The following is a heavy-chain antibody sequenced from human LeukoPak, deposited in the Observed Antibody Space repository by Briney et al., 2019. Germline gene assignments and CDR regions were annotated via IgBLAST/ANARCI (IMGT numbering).Heavy chain of an antibody. D-gene: IGHD3-16*01. CDR2: MYTGGTT. CDR3: ENDEATSGGGLAF. CDR1: GFTVSSTH. V-gene: IGHV3-53*01. J-gene: IGHJ4*02. Sequence: PGGSLTLSCAASGFTVSSTHMSWFSQAPGKGLELVSAMYTGGTTYYADSVKGRFTISRDNSRNTLFLHMSSLRADDTAVYYCENDEATSGGGLAFWGQGTLVTVSA.